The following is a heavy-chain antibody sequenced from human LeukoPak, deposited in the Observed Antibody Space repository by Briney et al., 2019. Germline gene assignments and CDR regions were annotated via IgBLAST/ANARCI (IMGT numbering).Heavy chain of an antibody. CDR2: INHSGST. CDR1: GGSFSGYY. CDR3: ARGPHPRFQYSSSSLYYYYYMDV. Sequence: KASETLSLTCAVYGGSFSGYYWSWIRQPPGKGLEWIGEINHSGSTNYNPSLKSRVTISVDTSKNQFSLKLSSVTAADTAVYYCARGPHPRFQYSSSSLYYYYYMDVWGKGTTVTVSS. J-gene: IGHJ6*03. V-gene: IGHV4-34*01. D-gene: IGHD6-6*01.